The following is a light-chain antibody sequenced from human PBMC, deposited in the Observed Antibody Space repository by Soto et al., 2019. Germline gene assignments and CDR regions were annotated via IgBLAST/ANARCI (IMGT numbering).Light chain of an antibody. J-gene: IGKJ2*01. CDR1: QSISSW. CDR3: QQYNSYSYT. V-gene: IGKV1-5*01. CDR2: XXX. Sequence: DIQMTQSPSTLSASVGDRVTITCRASQSISSWLAWYQQKPGKAPXXXXXXXXXXESGVPSRFXXXXSGXEFTLTISSLQPDDFATYYCQQYNSYSYTFGQGTKVDIK.